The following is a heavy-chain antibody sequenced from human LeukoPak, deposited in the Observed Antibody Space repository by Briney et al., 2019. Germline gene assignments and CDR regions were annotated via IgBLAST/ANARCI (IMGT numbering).Heavy chain of an antibody. CDR1: GGTFSSYA. CDR3: ARVKSPSIWSGYQTYGMDV. D-gene: IGHD3-3*01. CDR2: IIPILGIA. V-gene: IGHV1-69*04. J-gene: IGHJ6*02. Sequence: GASVKVSCKASGGTFSSYAISWVRQAPGQELEWMGRIIPILGIANYAQKFQGRVTITADKSTSTAYMELSSLRSEDTAVYYCARVKSPSIWSGYQTYGMDVWGQGTTVTVSS.